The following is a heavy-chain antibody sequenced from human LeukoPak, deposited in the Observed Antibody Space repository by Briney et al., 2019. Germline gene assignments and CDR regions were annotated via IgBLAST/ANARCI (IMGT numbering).Heavy chain of an antibody. Sequence: SVKVSCKASGGTFSSYAISWVRQAPGQELEWMGGIIPIFGTANYAQKFQGRVTITTDESTSTAYMELSSLRSEDTAVYYCASDASRLSGTIPDHHLWGQGTLVTVSS. J-gene: IGHJ4*02. CDR1: GGTFSSYA. CDR2: IIPIFGTA. V-gene: IGHV1-69*05. D-gene: IGHD1-7*01. CDR3: ASDASRLSGTIPDHHL.